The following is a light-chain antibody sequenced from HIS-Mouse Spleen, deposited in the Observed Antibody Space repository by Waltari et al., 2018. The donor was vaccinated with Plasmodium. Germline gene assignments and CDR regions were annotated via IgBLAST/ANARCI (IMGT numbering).Light chain of an antibody. CDR2: DVS. J-gene: IGLJ3*02. Sequence: QSALTQPRSVSGSPGQSVTISCPGTSRDGGGYNYVSWYQQHPGKAPKLMIYDVSKRPSGVPDRFSGSKSGNTASLTISGLQAEDEADYYCCSYAGSYTWVFGGGTKLTVL. V-gene: IGLV2-11*01. CDR1: SRDGGGYNY. CDR3: CSYAGSYTWV.